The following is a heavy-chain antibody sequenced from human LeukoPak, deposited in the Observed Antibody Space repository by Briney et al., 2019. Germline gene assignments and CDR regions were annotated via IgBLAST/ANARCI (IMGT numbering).Heavy chain of an antibody. V-gene: IGHV1-24*01. CDR2: FDPEDGET. D-gene: IGHD2-15*01. Sequence: ASVKVSCKVSGYTLTELSMRWVRQAPGKGLEWMGGFDPEDGETIYAQKFQGRVTMTEDTSTDTAYMELSSLRSEDTAVYYCATDRYCSGGSCYSGVDWFDPWGQGTLVTVSS. CDR1: GYTLTELS. J-gene: IGHJ5*02. CDR3: ATDRYCSGGSCYSGVDWFDP.